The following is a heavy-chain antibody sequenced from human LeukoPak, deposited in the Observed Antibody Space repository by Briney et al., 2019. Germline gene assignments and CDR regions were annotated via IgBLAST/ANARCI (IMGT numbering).Heavy chain of an antibody. V-gene: IGHV1-2*02. CDR3: ARAYSSGWFPEYNWFDP. CDR2: INPNSGGT. D-gene: IGHD6-19*01. Sequence: GASVKVSCKASGYTFTGYYMHWVRQAPGQGLEWMGWINPNSGGTNYAQKFQGRVTMTRDTSISTAYMELSRLISDDTAVYYCARAYSSGWFPEYNWFDPWGQGTLVTVSS. CDR1: GYTFTGYY. J-gene: IGHJ5*02.